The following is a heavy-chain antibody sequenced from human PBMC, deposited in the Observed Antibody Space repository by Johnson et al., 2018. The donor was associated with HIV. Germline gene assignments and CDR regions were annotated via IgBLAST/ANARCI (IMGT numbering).Heavy chain of an antibody. CDR2: VSWNSGSL. CDR1: GFTFDDYA. V-gene: IGHV3-9*01. CDR3: ALSGGAAAYDAFDI. D-gene: IGHD6-13*01. Sequence: VQLVESGGGLVQPGRSLRLSCAASGFTFDDYAMHWVRQAPGKGLEWVSGVSWNSGSLGYADSVKGRFTISRDSAKNSLYLQMNRLRAEDTAVYSCALSGGAAAYDAFDIWGQGTMVTVSS. J-gene: IGHJ3*02.